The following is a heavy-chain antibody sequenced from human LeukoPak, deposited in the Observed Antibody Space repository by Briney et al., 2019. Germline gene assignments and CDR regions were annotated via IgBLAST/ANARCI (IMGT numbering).Heavy chain of an antibody. V-gene: IGHV3-21*01. D-gene: IGHD3-16*02. CDR1: GFTFSSYS. CDR2: ISSISSYI. Sequence: NPGGSLRLSCAASGFTFSSYSMNWVRQAPGKGLEWVSSISSISSYIYYADSLKGRFTISRDNAKNSLYMQMNSLRAEDTAVYYCARGELSFQDAFDIWGQGTMVTVSS. J-gene: IGHJ3*02. CDR3: ARGELSFQDAFDI.